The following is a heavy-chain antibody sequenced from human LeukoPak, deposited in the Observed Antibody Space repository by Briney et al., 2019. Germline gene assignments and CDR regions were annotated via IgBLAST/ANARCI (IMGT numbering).Heavy chain of an antibody. CDR2: ISGSGGST. Sequence: PGGSLRLSCAASGFTFSSYAMSWVRQAPGKGLEWVSAISGSGGSTYYADSVKGRFTISRDNSKNTLYLQMNSLRAEDTAVYYCAKDWVMIVGAETYFEHWGQGTLVTVSS. CDR1: GFTFSSYA. J-gene: IGHJ4*02. D-gene: IGHD3-22*01. CDR3: AKDWVMIVGAETYFEH. V-gene: IGHV3-23*01.